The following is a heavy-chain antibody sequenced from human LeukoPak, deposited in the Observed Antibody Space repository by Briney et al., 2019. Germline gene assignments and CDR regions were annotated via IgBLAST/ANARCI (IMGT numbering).Heavy chain of an antibody. V-gene: IGHV4-4*08. D-gene: IGHD3-22*01. Sequence: PSETLSLTCTVSDGSITNYYWSWIRQPPGKGLEWIGRIYTSGSTNYNPSLKSRVTISVDTSKNQFSLKLSSVTAADTAVYYCARASYSYDINGWVPFDYWGQGTLVTVSS. CDR3: ARASYSYDINGWVPFDY. J-gene: IGHJ4*02. CDR2: IYTSGST. CDR1: DGSITNYY.